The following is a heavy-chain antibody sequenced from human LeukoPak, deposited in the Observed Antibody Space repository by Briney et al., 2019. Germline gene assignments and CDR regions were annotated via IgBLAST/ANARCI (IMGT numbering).Heavy chain of an antibody. J-gene: IGHJ3*02. CDR3: ARDHLRYETFDI. Sequence: PSETLSLTCTVSGGSISNYYWSWIRQPAGKGLEWIGRIYTSGSTNYNPSLKSRVTISVDTSKNQFSLKLSSVTAADTAVYYCARDHLRYETFDIWGQGTMVTVSS. CDR1: GGSISNYY. V-gene: IGHV4-4*07. D-gene: IGHD3-9*01. CDR2: IYTSGST.